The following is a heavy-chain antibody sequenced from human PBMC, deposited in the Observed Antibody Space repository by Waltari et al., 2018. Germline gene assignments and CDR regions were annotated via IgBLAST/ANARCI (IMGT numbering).Heavy chain of an antibody. CDR1: GFKFSDYA. CDR3: AREGAEQWVVEDYGMDV. CDR2: SGSSSSFM. D-gene: IGHD6-19*01. Sequence: EVQLVESGGGLVKPGGSLRLSCAASGFKFSDYAMNWVRQAPGKGLEWVSYSGSSSSFMDYADSVRGRFTVSRDNAKNTLYLQMDTRRAEDTAVYYCAREGAEQWVVEDYGMDVWGQGTTVTVS. J-gene: IGHJ6*02. V-gene: IGHV3-21*02.